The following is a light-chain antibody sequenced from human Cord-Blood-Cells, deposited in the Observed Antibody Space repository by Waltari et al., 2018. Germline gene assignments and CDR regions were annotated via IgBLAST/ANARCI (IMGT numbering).Light chain of an antibody. CDR3: QQSYSTPLFP. J-gene: IGKJ3*01. CDR2: AAS. Sequence: DIQMTQSPSSLSASVGDRVTITCRASQSIRSYLNWYQQKPWKAPKLLIYAASSLQSGVPSRFSGSGSGTDFTLTISSLQPEDFATYYCQQSYSTPLFPFGPGTKVDIK. CDR1: QSIRSY. V-gene: IGKV1-39*01.